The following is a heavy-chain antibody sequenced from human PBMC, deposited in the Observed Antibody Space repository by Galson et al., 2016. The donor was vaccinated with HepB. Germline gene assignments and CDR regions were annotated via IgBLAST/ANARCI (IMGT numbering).Heavy chain of an antibody. CDR3: ARDGGYGDYYFDY. CDR2: TCYRSKWYD. Sequence: CAISGDSVSSNSAAWNWIRQSPSRGLEWLGRTCYRSKWYDDYAGSVRSRISITADTSKNQFSLQLDSVTPDDTAVYYCARDGGYGDYYFDYWGQGTLVTVSS. CDR1: GDSVSSNSAA. D-gene: IGHD2-21*01. V-gene: IGHV6-1*01. J-gene: IGHJ4*02.